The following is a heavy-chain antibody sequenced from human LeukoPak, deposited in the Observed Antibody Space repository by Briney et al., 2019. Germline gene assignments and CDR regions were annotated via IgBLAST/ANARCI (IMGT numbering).Heavy chain of an antibody. J-gene: IGHJ4*02. CDR3: EITMLRGVVSPLNN. V-gene: IGHV3-30*02. D-gene: IGHD3-10*01. CDR2: IRYDGSNK. CDR1: GFTFSSYG. Sequence: GGSLRLSCAASGFTFSSYGMHWVRQAPGKGLERVAFIRYDGSNKYYAASVKGRFTISRDNSKNTLYLQMNSLRAEDTAVYYCEITMLRGVVSPLNNWGQGTLVTVSS.